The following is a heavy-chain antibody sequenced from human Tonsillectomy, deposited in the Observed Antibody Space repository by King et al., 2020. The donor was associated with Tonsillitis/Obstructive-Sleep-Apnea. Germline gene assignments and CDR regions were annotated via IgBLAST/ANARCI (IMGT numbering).Heavy chain of an antibody. D-gene: IGHD6-6*01. Sequence: VQLVESGAEVKKPGYSVKVSCKASGGTFSSYAISWVRQAPGQGLEWMGGIIPIFGTANYAQKFQGRVTITADESTSTAYMELSSLRSEDTAVYYCARALRGAARPLDYWGQGTLVTVSS. CDR1: GGTFSSYA. CDR3: ARALRGAARPLDY. V-gene: IGHV1-69*01. CDR2: IIPIFGTA. J-gene: IGHJ4*02.